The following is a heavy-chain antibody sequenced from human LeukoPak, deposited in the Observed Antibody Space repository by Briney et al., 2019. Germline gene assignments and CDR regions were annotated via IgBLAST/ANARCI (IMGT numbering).Heavy chain of an antibody. CDR3: ARRDYDFWSGYFYYYYMDV. D-gene: IGHD3-3*01. Sequence: PSETLSLTCAVSGGSISSGGYSWSWIRQPPGKGLEWIGYIYHSGSTYYNPSLKSRVTISVDTSKNQFSLKLSSVTAADTAVYYCARRDYDFWSGYFYYYYMDVWGKGTTVTVSS. CDR2: IYHSGST. V-gene: IGHV4-30-2*01. J-gene: IGHJ6*03. CDR1: GGSISSGGYS.